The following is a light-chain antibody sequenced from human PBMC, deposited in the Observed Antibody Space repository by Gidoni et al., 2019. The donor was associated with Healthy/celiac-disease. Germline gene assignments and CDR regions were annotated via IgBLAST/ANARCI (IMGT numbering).Light chain of an antibody. CDR2: DAS. J-gene: IGKJ3*01. Sequence: EIVLTQSPATLSLSPGERATLYCRASQSVSSYLAWYQQKPGQAPRLLIYDASNRATGIPARFSGSGSGTDFTLTISSLEPEDFAVYCCQQRSNWPLTFGPGTKVDIK. V-gene: IGKV3-11*01. CDR3: QQRSNWPLT. CDR1: QSVSSY.